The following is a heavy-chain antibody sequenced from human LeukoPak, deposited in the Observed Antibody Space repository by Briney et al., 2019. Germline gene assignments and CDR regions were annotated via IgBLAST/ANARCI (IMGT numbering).Heavy chain of an antibody. J-gene: IGHJ4*02. D-gene: IGHD2-15*01. CDR3: AIDIVTPDFDY. Sequence: GGSLRRSCAASGFTFSSYGMNWVRQAPGKGLEWVSSISSSSTYIYYADSVRGRFTISRDNAKNSLYLQMNSLRAEDTAIYYCAIDIVTPDFDYWGQGTLVTVSS. CDR1: GFTFSSYG. CDR2: ISSSSTYI. V-gene: IGHV3-21*01.